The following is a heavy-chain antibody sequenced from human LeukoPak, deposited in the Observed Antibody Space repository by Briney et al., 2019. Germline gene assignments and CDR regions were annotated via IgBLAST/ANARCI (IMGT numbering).Heavy chain of an antibody. CDR1: GYTFTGYY. V-gene: IGHV1-2*02. J-gene: IGHJ6*03. Sequence: GASVKVSCKASGYTFTGYYMHWVRQAPGQGLEWMGWINPNSGSTNYAQKFQGRVTMTRDTSISTAYMELSRLRSDDTAVYYCARLDSLGYYMDVWGKGTTVTVSS. CDR3: ARLDSLGYYMDV. CDR2: INPNSGST.